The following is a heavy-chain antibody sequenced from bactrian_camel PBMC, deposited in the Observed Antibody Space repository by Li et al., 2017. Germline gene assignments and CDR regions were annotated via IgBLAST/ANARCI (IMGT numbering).Heavy chain of an antibody. J-gene: IGHJ4*01. D-gene: IGHD2*01. CDR3: ALDLALCSGGLNLTEYYY. CDR1: EDVYSRNSPR. Sequence: HVQLVESGGGSVQAGGSLRLSCGASEDVYSRNSPRMGWFRQAPGKEREMVAAIYTGDGTTSYAASVKGRFTISQDNAKHTVHLEMNSLKPEDTAMYYCALDLALCSGGLNLTEYYYWGQGTQVTVS. CDR2: IYTGDGTT. V-gene: IGHV3S54*01.